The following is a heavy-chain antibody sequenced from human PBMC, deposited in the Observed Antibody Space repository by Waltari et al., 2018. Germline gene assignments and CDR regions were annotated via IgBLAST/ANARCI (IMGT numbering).Heavy chain of an antibody. CDR1: GYTFSNYY. CDR3: ARDWGGQLGRDQRHYYYRDV. J-gene: IGHJ6*03. Sequence: HVQLVQSGTEVKKPGASVKVSCKASGYTFSNYYMYWVRQPPGQGLEWMGMINPSGGSTTYAQKLQGRGTMTRDTYTRTVYLELRSLRVEDTAVYYWARDWGGQLGRDQRHYYYRDVWGKGTTVTVSS. D-gene: IGHD6-6*01. CDR2: INPSGGST. V-gene: IGHV1-46*01.